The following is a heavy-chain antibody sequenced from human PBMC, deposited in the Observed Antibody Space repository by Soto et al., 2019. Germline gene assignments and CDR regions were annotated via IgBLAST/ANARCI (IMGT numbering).Heavy chain of an antibody. V-gene: IGHV1-69*01. CDR3: ARDREHLAVSVNYGMDV. J-gene: IGHJ6*02. CDR2: IMPIFGTA. CDR1: GYTFSTYG. D-gene: IGHD1-26*01. Sequence: QVQLVQSGAEMKKPGSSVKVSCKASGYTFSTYGVSWVRQAPGQGLEWMGGIMPIFGTAKYAQKFQGRVTTTADESTCTAYMEMSSLISEDTAVYYCARDREHLAVSVNYGMDVWGQGTTVIVSS.